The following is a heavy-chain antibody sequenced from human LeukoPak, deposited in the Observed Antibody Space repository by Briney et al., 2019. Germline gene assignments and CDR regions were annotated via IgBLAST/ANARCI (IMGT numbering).Heavy chain of an antibody. V-gene: IGHV1-69*04. CDR2: IIPIFGIA. CDR1: GGTFSSYA. Sequence: ASVKVSCKASGGTFSSYAISWVRQAPGQGLEWMGRIIPIFGIANYAQKFQGRVTITADKSTSTAYMELSSLRSEDTAVYYCAILPGGDGYANFDYWGQGTLVTVSS. D-gene: IGHD5-24*01. CDR3: AILPGGDGYANFDY. J-gene: IGHJ4*02.